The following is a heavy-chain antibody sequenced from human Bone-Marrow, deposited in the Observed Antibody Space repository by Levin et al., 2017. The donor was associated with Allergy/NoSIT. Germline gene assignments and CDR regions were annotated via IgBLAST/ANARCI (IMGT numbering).Heavy chain of an antibody. Sequence: PGGSLRLSCVGSGLTFSSYRMNWVRQAPGKGLEWVSSISSSTSYIYYADSVKGRFTISRDNAKNSLYLQMNSLRAEDTAVYYCARGQLDYGDYVFDDSYYYMDVWGKGTTVTVSS. CDR2: ISSSTSYI. CDR3: ARGQLDYGDYVFDDSYYYMDV. J-gene: IGHJ6*03. CDR1: GLTFSSYR. V-gene: IGHV3-21*01. D-gene: IGHD4-17*01.